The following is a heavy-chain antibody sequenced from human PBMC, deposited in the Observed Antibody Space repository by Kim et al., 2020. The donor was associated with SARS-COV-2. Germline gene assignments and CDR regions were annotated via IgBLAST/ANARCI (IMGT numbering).Heavy chain of an antibody. D-gene: IGHD1-20*01. CDR3: ARGRLITTFITGSIGWFDP. V-gene: IGHV4-34*01. CDR1: GGSFSAYY. Sequence: SETLSLTCAVYGGSFSAYYWSWIRQPPGKGLEWIGEINHSGSTNYNPSLKSRLTISVDTSKNQFSLKLNSVTAADTAVYYCARGRLITTFITGSIGWFDPWGEGTLVTVSS. CDR2: INHSGST. J-gene: IGHJ5*02.